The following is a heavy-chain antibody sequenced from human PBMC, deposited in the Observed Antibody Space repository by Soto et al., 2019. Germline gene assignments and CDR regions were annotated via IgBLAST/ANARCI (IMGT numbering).Heavy chain of an antibody. V-gene: IGHV6-1*01. Sequence: SQSLSLTCAISGDSVSSNSAAWNWIRQSPSRGLEWLGRTYYRSKWYNEYALSAKSRITINPDTSKNQFSLQLNSVTPDDTAVYYCAREYSAGWSTWGQGTLVTVSS. D-gene: IGHD6-19*01. J-gene: IGHJ4*02. CDR2: TYYRSKWYN. CDR1: GDSVSSNSAA. CDR3: AREYSAGWST.